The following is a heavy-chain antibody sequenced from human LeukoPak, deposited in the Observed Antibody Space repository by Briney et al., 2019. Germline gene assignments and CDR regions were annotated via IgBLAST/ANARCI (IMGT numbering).Heavy chain of an antibody. D-gene: IGHD1-26*01. V-gene: IGHV1-8*03. Sequence: GASVKVSCKASGYTFTSYDINWVRQATGQGLEWMGWMNPNSGNTGYAQKFQGRVTITRNTSISTAYMELSSLRSEDTAVYYCARDTGGSYYFDYWGQGTLVTVSS. CDR2: MNPNSGNT. CDR3: ARDTGGSYYFDY. J-gene: IGHJ4*02. CDR1: GYTFTSYD.